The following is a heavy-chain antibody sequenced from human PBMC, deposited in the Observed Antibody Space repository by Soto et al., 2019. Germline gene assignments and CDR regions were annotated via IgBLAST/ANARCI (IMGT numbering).Heavy chain of an antibody. J-gene: IGHJ4*02. V-gene: IGHV3-74*01. Sequence: GGSLRLSCAASGFTLSSTWMHWVRQAPGKGLVWVARICEDGRTIYHADSVRGRFTISRDTSRNTLYLQMNSLRVEDTAVYYCARDPPSSGWAFDYWGQGTLVTVSS. CDR2: ICEDGRTI. D-gene: IGHD6-19*01. CDR1: GFTLSSTW. CDR3: ARDPPSSGWAFDY.